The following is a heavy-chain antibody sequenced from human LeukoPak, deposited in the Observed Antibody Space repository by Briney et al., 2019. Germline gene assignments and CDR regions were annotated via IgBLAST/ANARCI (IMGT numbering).Heavy chain of an antibody. D-gene: IGHD5-12*01. CDR2: ISPYNGNT. CDR1: GYTFISYG. Sequence: ASLKVSSKASGYTFISYGISRVRQAPGQGLEWMGWISPYNGNTHYAQKLQGRVTMTTDTSKSTAYMELRSLRSDDTAVYYCARVAYYTEYSGYDTYYFDYWGQGTLVTVSS. J-gene: IGHJ4*02. CDR3: ARVAYYTEYSGYDTYYFDY. V-gene: IGHV1-18*04.